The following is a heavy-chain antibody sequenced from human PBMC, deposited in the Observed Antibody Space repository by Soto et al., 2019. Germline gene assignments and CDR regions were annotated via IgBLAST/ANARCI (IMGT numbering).Heavy chain of an antibody. CDR3: ARDIVVVPAANPFYYYYYGMDV. Sequence: QVQLVESGGGLVKPGGSLRLSCAASGFTFSDYYMSWIRQAPGKGLEWVSYISSSGSTIYYADSVKGRFTISRDNAKNSLYLQMNSLRAEDTAVYYCARDIVVVPAANPFYYYYYGMDVWGQGTTVTVSS. D-gene: IGHD2-2*01. CDR1: GFTFSDYY. CDR2: ISSSGSTI. V-gene: IGHV3-11*01. J-gene: IGHJ6*02.